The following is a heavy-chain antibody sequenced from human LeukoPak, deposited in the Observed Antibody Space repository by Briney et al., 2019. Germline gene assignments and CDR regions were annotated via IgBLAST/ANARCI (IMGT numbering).Heavy chain of an antibody. CDR3: ARLHCGGDCYSLNWFDP. D-gene: IGHD2-21*02. J-gene: IGHJ5*02. CDR2: IYHSGST. V-gene: IGHV4-30-2*01. CDR1: GGSLSSGGCS. Sequence: PSETLSLTCAVSGGSLSSGGCSWRWIRQPPGKGLEWIGYIYHSGSTYYNPSLKSRVTISVDRSKNQFSLKLSSVTAADTAVYYCARLHCGGDCYSLNWFDPWGQGTLVTGSS.